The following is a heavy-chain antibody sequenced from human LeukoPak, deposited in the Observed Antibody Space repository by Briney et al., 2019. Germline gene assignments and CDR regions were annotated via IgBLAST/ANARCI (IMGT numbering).Heavy chain of an antibody. J-gene: IGHJ3*02. CDR1: GGSISSCY. Sequence: SETLSLTCTVSGGSISSCYWSWIRQPAGKGLEWIGRIYTSGSTNYNPSLKSRVTMSVDTSKNQFSLKLSSVTAADTAVYYCASQPRDIVVVVAATKGGAFDIWGQGTMVTVSS. CDR2: IYTSGST. D-gene: IGHD2-15*01. CDR3: ASQPRDIVVVVAATKGGAFDI. V-gene: IGHV4-4*07.